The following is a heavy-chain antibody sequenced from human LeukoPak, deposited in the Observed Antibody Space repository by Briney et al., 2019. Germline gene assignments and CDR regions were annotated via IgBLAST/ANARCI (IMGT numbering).Heavy chain of an antibody. CDR1: GFTFSGFS. CDR2: IKQDGGEK. J-gene: IGHJ4*02. D-gene: IGHD3-10*01. V-gene: IGHV3-7*01. Sequence: GGSLRPSCAASGFTFSGFSMSWVRQSPTKGLEWVANIKQDGGEKYYVDSVKGRFTISRDNAKNSLSLQMNNLRVEDTAVYYCARAGSHWHYVYWGQGTVVTVSS. CDR3: ARAGSHWHYVY.